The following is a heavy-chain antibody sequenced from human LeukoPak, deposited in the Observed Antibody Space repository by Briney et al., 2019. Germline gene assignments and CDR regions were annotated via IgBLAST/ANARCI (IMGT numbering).Heavy chain of an antibody. CDR1: AFTISSYW. Sequence: GGSLRLSCAASAFTISSYWMSWVRQAPGKGLEWVANIKQDGSEKYYVDSVKGRFTISRDNAKNSLYLQMNSLRAEDTAVYYCARDPYYDYVWGSYRGDGMDVWGKATTVTVSS. V-gene: IGHV3-7*03. CDR2: IKQDGSEK. CDR3: ARDPYYDYVWGSYRGDGMDV. J-gene: IGHJ6*04. D-gene: IGHD3-16*02.